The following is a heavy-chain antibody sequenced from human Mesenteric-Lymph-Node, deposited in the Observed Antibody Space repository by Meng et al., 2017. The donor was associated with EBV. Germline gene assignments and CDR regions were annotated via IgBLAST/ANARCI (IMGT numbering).Heavy chain of an antibody. CDR2: ITPVFTKA. V-gene: IGHV1-69*06. Sequence: QVQLVQSGAEVKKPGSSVKVPCKASGGPLSSHPISWVRQAPGQGLEWMGGITPVFTKANYAQKFQGRVTITADRSTSTVYMELSALISDDTAVYYCAREAVTRDFDSWGQGTLVTVSS. CDR1: GGPLSSHP. J-gene: IGHJ4*02. D-gene: IGHD4-11*01. CDR3: AREAVTRDFDS.